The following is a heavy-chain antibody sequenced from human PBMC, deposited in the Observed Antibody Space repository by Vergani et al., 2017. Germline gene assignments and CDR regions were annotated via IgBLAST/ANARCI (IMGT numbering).Heavy chain of an antibody. CDR2: LFYGATA. CDR3: ARLNGDYMRLSEY. V-gene: IGHV4-39*01. Sequence: QVQLQESGPGLVKPSETLSLTCTVSGDFISSRNCYLGWIRQPPGKGLSWIGILFYGATAYYNPSLERRVILSIVTSKHQFSLRLSSVPAADTAVYYCARLNGDYMRLSEYWGQGTLVAVSS. CDR1: GDFISSRNCY. J-gene: IGHJ4*02. D-gene: IGHD4-17*01.